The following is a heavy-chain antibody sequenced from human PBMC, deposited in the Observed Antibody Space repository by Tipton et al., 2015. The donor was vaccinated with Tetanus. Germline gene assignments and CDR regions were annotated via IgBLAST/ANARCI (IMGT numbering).Heavy chain of an antibody. Sequence: SLRLSCAASGFTFSSYAMHWVRQAPGKGLEWVAVISYDGSNKYYADSVKGRFTISRDNSKNTLYLQMNSLRAEDTAVYYCARGYYYGSGSYGFDWFDPWGQGTLVTVPS. CDR2: ISYDGSNK. CDR1: GFTFSSYA. D-gene: IGHD3-10*01. J-gene: IGHJ5*02. V-gene: IGHV3-30-3*01. CDR3: ARGYYYGSGSYGFDWFDP.